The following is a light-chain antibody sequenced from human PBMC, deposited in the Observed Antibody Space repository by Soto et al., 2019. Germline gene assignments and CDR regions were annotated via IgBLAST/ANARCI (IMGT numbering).Light chain of an antibody. J-gene: IGKJ5*01. CDR3: HQYDNWPKT. Sequence: EVVLSQSPGTLSLSPGERATLSCRASQSVSSSYLAWYQQKPGQAPRLLIYGASSRATGIPARFSGSGSGTEFTLTISSLQSEDFTVYYCHQYDNWPKTFGQGTRLEIK. CDR2: GAS. CDR1: QSVSSSY. V-gene: IGKV3-20*01.